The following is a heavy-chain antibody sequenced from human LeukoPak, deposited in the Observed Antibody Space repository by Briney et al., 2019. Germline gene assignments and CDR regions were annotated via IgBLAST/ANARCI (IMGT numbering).Heavy chain of an antibody. V-gene: IGHV1-69*05. CDR3: ASGVVPAAMNY. J-gene: IGHJ4*02. D-gene: IGHD2-2*01. CDR2: IIPIFGTA. CDR1: GGTFSSYA. Sequence: SVKVSRKASGGTFSSYAISWVRQATGQGLEWMGGIIPIFGTANYAQKFQGRVTITTDESTSTAYMELSSLRSEDTAVYYCASGVVPAAMNYWGQGTLVTVSS.